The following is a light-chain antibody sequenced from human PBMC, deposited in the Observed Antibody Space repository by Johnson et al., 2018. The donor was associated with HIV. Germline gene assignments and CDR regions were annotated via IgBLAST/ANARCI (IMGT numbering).Light chain of an antibody. V-gene: IGLV1-51*02. J-gene: IGLJ1*01. Sequence: QSVLTQPPSVSAAPGQKVTISCSGSSSNIGNNYVSWYQQLPGTAPKLLIYENNKRPSGIPDRFSGSKSGTSATLCITGLQTGDEADYYCGTWDSSLTLYVFRTGTKVTVL. CDR2: ENN. CDR1: SSNIGNNY. CDR3: GTWDSSLTLYV.